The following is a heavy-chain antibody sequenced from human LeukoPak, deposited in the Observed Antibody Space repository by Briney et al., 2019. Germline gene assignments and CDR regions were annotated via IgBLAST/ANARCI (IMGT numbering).Heavy chain of an antibody. D-gene: IGHD6-19*01. CDR2: IYNSGRT. V-gene: IGHV4-59*01. Sequence: SETLSLTCSVSGVSISNYYWSWIRQSPGKGLEWIGYIYNSGRTNYNPSLKSRVTISVATSKNQFSLKLSSVTAADTAVYYCARSHHPYSSDFDSWGQGTLVTVSS. CDR3: ARSHHPYSSDFDS. J-gene: IGHJ4*02. CDR1: GVSISNYY.